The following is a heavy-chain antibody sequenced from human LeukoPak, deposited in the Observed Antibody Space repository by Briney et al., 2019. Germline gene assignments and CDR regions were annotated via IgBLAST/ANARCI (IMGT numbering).Heavy chain of an antibody. D-gene: IGHD2-15*01. Sequence: GGSLRLSCAASGFTFSSYAMSWVRQAPGKGLEWVSAISGRDDSTYYADSVKGRFTFSRDNSKNTLYLQMNSLRAEDTAVYYCTTSLTSGHYIDYWGQGTLVTVSS. CDR2: ISGRDDST. CDR3: TTSLTSGHYIDY. J-gene: IGHJ4*02. V-gene: IGHV3-23*01. CDR1: GFTFSSYA.